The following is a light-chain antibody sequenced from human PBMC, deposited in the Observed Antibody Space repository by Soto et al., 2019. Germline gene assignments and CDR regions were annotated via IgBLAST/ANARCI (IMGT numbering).Light chain of an antibody. CDR1: QSVNTS. Sequence: EIVMTQSPATLSVSPGERATLSCRTSQSVNTSLAWYQHRPGQAPRLLIFAASTRATGGPARFSGSGSGTEFTLTISSLQSEDFAVYYCQLYNSRLFSVGPGTKVDI. CDR3: QLYNSRLFS. V-gene: IGKV3-15*01. CDR2: AAS. J-gene: IGKJ3*01.